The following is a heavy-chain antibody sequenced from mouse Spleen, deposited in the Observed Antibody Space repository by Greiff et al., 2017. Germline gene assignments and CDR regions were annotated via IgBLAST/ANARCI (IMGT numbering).Heavy chain of an antibody. V-gene: IGHV1-82*01. CDR2: IYPGDGDT. J-gene: IGHJ2*01. Sequence: VQLQQSGPELVKPGASVKISCKASGYAFSSSWMNWVKQRPGKGLEWIGRIYPGDGDTNYNGKFKGKATLTADKSSSTAYMQLSSLTSEDSAVYFCARDYGSSPLYYWGQGTTLTVSS. D-gene: IGHD1-1*01. CDR1: GYAFSSSW. CDR3: ARDYGSSPLYY.